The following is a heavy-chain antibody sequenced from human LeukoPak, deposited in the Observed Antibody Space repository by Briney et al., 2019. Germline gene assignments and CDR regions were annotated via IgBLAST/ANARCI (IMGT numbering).Heavy chain of an antibody. J-gene: IGHJ4*02. CDR2: IYYSGST. Sequence: SETLSLTCTVSGGSIKNYDWSWIRQSPGKGLEWLGYIYYSGSTNYNPSLKSRITISVDTPKNQFSLKLSSVTAADTAVYYCARWGEAAAGIYYWGQGTLVTVSS. D-gene: IGHD6-13*01. CDR1: GGSIKNYD. V-gene: IGHV4-59*01. CDR3: ARWGEAAAGIYY.